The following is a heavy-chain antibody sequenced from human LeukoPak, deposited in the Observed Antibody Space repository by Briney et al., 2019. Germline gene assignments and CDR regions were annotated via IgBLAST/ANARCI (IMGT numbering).Heavy chain of an antibody. CDR2: VYYNGST. V-gene: IGHV4-59*01. CDR1: GGSISSYY. CDR3: ARGLGSGWPFDY. D-gene: IGHD6-19*01. J-gene: IGHJ4*02. Sequence: SETLSLTRTVSGGSISSYYWTWIRQPPGKGLEYIGYVYYNGSTNYNPSLKSRVTISVDTSKNQFSLKLTSITAADTAMYYCARGLGSGWPFDYWGQGTLVTVSS.